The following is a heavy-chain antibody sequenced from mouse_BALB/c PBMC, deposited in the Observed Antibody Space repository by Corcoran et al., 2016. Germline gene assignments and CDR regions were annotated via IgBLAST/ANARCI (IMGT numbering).Heavy chain of an antibody. D-gene: IGHD2-10*01. V-gene: IGHV1-9*01. CDR1: GYTFSSYW. CDR3: SSPYYGNWFAY. CDR2: ILPGSGST. Sequence: QVQLQQSGAELMKPGASVKISCKATGYTFSSYWIEWVKQRPGHGLEWIGEILPGSGSTNYNEKFKGKATFTADTSSNTAYMQLSSLTSEDSAVYYCSSPYYGNWFAYWGQGTLVTVSA. J-gene: IGHJ3*01.